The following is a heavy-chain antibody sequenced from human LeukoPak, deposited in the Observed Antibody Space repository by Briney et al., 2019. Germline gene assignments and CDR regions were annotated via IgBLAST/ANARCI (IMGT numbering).Heavy chain of an antibody. J-gene: IGHJ3*02. D-gene: IGHD6-6*01. CDR2: ISSSGSTI. V-gene: IGHV3-48*03. CDR3: ARENIAARPFAFDI. CDR1: GFTFSSYE. Sequence: PGGSLRLSCAASGFTFSSYEMNWVRQAPGKGLEWVSYISSSGSTIYYADSVKGRFTISRDNAKNSLYLQMNSLRAEDTAVYYCARENIAARPFAFDIWGQGTMVTVSS.